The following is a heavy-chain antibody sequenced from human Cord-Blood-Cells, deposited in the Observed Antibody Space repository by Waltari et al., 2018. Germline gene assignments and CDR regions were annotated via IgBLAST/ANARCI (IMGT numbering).Heavy chain of an antibody. V-gene: IGHV1-2*02. J-gene: IGHJ4*02. CDR3: ARGGGRGFGEPYYFDY. CDR1: GYTFTGYY. D-gene: IGHD3-10*01. Sequence: QVQLVQSGAEVKKPGASVKVSCKASGYTFTGYYMHWVRQAPGQGLEWRGWINPNSGGTNYAQKFQGRVTMTRDTSTSTAYMELSRLRSDDTAVFYCARGGGRGFGEPYYFDYWGQGTLVTVSS. CDR2: INPNSGGT.